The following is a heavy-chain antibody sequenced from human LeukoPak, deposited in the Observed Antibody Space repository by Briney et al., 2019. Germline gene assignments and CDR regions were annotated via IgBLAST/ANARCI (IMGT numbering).Heavy chain of an antibody. CDR3: ARHKLFGGVDY. CDR1: GGSISSGGYY. CDR2: IYYSGST. V-gene: IGHV4-31*03. D-gene: IGHD3-16*01. Sequence: SQTLSLTCTVSGGSISSGGYYWSWIRQHPGKGLEWIGYIYYSGSTYYNPSLKSRVTISVDTSKNQFSLKLSSVTAADAAVYYCARHKLFGGVDYWGQGTLVTVSS. J-gene: IGHJ4*02.